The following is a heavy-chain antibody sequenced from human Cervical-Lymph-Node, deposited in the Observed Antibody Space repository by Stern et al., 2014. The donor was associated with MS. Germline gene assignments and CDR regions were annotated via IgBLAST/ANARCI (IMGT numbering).Heavy chain of an antibody. V-gene: IGHV3-30-3*01. D-gene: IGHD3-22*01. CDR2: ISYDGSNK. J-gene: IGHJ4*02. CDR1: GFTFSSYA. CDR3: ARAGDNDSSGYYYPYFDY. Sequence: EQLVESGGGVVQPGRSLRLSCAASGFTFSSYAMHWVRQAPGKGLEWVAGISYDGSNKYYDDSVKGRFTISIDNSKNTLYLQMNSLRAEDTAVYYCARAGDNDSSGYYYPYFDYWGQGTLVTVSS.